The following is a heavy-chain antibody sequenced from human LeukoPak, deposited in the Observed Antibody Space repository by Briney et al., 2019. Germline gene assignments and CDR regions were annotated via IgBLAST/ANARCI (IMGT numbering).Heavy chain of an antibody. CDR3: ARESIDLGDSSGYIDY. CDR1: GFTFSSYG. D-gene: IGHD3-22*01. Sequence: GGSLRLSCAASGFTFSSYGMHWVRQAPGKGLEWVAVIWYDGSNKYYADSVKGRFTISRDNSKNTLYLQMNSLRAEDTAVYYCARESIDLGDSSGYIDYWGQGTLVTVSS. CDR2: IWYDGSNK. V-gene: IGHV3-33*01. J-gene: IGHJ4*02.